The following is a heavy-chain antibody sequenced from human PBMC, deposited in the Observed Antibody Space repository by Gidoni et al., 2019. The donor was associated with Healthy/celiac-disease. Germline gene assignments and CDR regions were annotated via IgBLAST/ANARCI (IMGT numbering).Heavy chain of an antibody. CDR2: IWYDGSNK. CDR1: GFPFSSYG. V-gene: IGHV3-33*01. CDR3: ARVSHCSSTSCYYYYYYGMDV. Sequence: QVQLVESGGGVVQPGRSLRLSCAASGFPFSSYGMHWVRQAPGKGLEWVAVIWYDGSNKYYADSVKGRFTISRDNSKNTLYLQMNSLRAEDTAVYYCARVSHCSSTSCYYYYYYGMDVWGQGTTVTVSS. J-gene: IGHJ6*02. D-gene: IGHD2-2*01.